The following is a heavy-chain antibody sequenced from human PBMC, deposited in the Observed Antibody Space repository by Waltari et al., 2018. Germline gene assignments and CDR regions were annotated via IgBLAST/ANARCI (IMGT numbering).Heavy chain of an antibody. J-gene: IGHJ3*02. D-gene: IGHD1-26*01. CDR1: GYSISSGYY. V-gene: IGHV4-38-2*02. Sequence: QVQLQESGPGLVKPSETLSLTCAVSGYSISSGYYWGWIREHPGKGLEGIGSIYHSGSTYYNPSLKSRVTISVDTSKNQFSLKLSSVTAADTAVYYCAREAIVGATTNLDAFDIWGQGTMVTVSS. CDR2: IYHSGST. CDR3: AREAIVGATTNLDAFDI.